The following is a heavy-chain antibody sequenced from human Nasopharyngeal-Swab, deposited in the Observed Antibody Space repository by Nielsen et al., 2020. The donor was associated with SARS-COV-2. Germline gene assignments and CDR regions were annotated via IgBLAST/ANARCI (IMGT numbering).Heavy chain of an antibody. Sequence: GSLRLSCAVSGGSISSSNWWSWVRQPPGEGLEWIGEINHSGRTKYNPSLKSRVTISVDTSKNQFSLKLTSVTAADTAVYYCARLSNSAGDYWGQGTLVTVSS. J-gene: IGHJ4*02. V-gene: IGHV4-4*02. CDR1: GGSISSSNW. CDR2: INHSGRT. CDR3: ARLSNSAGDY. D-gene: IGHD4-23*01.